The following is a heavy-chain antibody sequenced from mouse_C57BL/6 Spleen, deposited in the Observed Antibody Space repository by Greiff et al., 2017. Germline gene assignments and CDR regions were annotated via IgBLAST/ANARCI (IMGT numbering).Heavy chain of an antibody. V-gene: IGHV5-17*01. CDR2: ISSGSSTI. Sequence: EVQLVESGGGLVKPGGSLKLSCAASGFTFSDYGMHWVRQAPEKGLEWVAYISSGSSTIYYADTVKGRFTISRDNAKNTLFLQMTSLRSEDTAMDYCAKCDGYWYFDVWGTGTTVTVSS. CDR1: GFTFSDYG. CDR3: AKCDGYWYFDV. J-gene: IGHJ1*03.